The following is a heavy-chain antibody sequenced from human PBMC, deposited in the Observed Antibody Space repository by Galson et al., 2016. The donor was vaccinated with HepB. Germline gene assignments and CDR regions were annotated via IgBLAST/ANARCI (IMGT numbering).Heavy chain of an antibody. CDR2: IYPADSDA. J-gene: IGHJ4*02. CDR3: AKGGVTTSYNYFDY. V-gene: IGHV5-51*03. D-gene: IGHD5-24*01. Sequence: QSGAEVKKPGESLNISCQGSGYTYTSYWIAWVRQVPGKGLEFVGIIYPADSDARYSPPFQGQVTMSVDRSTLTANLQWASLEASDSAIYYCAKGGVTTSYNYFDYWGQGTLVTVSS. CDR1: GYTYTSYW.